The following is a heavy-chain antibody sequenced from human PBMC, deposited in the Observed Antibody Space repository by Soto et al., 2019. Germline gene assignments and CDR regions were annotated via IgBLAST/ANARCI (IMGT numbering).Heavy chain of an antibody. CDR3: ARHARDYYYGSGSYIDY. J-gene: IGHJ4*02. D-gene: IGHD3-10*01. CDR1: GGSISSYY. CDR2: IYYSGST. Sequence: SETLSLTCTVSGGSISSYYWSWIRQPPGKGLEWIGYIYYSGSTNYNPSLKSRVTISVDTSKNQFSLKLSSVTAADTAVYYCARHARDYYYGSGSYIDYWGQGTLVTVSS. V-gene: IGHV4-59*08.